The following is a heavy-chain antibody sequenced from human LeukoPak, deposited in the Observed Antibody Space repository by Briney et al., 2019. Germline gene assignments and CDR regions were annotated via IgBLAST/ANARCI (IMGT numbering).Heavy chain of an antibody. CDR3: ARALGVAAADYYMDV. CDR1: GYTFTGYY. J-gene: IGHJ6*03. Sequence: ASVRVSCTASGYTFTGYYMHWVRQAPGQGLEWMGWINPNSGGTNYAQKFQGRVTMTRDTSISTAYMELSRVRSDDTAVYYCARALGVAAADYYMDVWGKGTTVTVSS. V-gene: IGHV1-2*02. D-gene: IGHD6-13*01. CDR2: INPNSGGT.